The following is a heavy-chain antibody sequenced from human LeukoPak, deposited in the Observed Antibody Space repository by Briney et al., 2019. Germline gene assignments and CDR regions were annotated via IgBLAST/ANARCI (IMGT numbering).Heavy chain of an antibody. V-gene: IGHV3-9*01. CDR1: GFTFDDYA. Sequence: PGRSLRLSCAASGFTFDDYAMHWVRQAPGKGLEWVSGISWNSGSTYYADSVKGRFTISRDDSKNTLYLQMNSLRAEDTAVYYCARDHIAAAGTSFDYWGQGTLVTVSS. D-gene: IGHD6-13*01. CDR2: ISWNSGST. J-gene: IGHJ4*02. CDR3: ARDHIAAAGTSFDY.